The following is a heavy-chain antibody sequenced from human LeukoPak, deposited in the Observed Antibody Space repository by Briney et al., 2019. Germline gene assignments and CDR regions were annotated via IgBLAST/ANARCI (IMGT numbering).Heavy chain of an antibody. Sequence: GGSLRLSCAASGFTFSSYWMSWVRQAPGKGLEWVANIKQDGSEKYYVDSVKGRFTISRDNAKNSLYLQMNSLRAEDTAVYYCARDSFDDFWSGYYYGWGQGTLVTVSS. V-gene: IGHV3-7*03. CDR3: ARDSFDDFWSGYYYG. D-gene: IGHD3-3*01. CDR2: IKQDGSEK. CDR1: GFTFSSYW. J-gene: IGHJ4*02.